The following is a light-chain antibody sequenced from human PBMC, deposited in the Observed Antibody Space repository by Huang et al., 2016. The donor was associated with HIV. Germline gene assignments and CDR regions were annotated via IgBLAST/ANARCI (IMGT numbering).Light chain of an antibody. CDR1: QSISSK. Sequence: ERVMTQSPVTLSVSPGERATFSCRASQSISSKLALYQQKPGKAPRLLIYGASTRATGIPARFSGSGSGTDFTLTISSLQSEDFAVYYCQQYNNWPFTFGPGTRVDIK. V-gene: IGKV3-15*01. CDR2: GAS. J-gene: IGKJ3*01. CDR3: QQYNNWPFT.